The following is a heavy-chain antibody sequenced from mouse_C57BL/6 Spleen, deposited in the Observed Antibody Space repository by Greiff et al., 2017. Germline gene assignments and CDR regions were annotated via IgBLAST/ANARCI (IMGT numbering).Heavy chain of an antibody. CDR2: IHPNSGST. V-gene: IGHV1-64*01. Sequence: QVQLQQPGAELVKPGASVKLSCKASGYTFTSYWMHWVKQRPGQGLEWIGMIHPNSGSTNYNEKFKSKATLTVDKSSSTAYMQLSSLTSEDSAVYYCARGELITTVVAPDYWGQGTTLTVSS. CDR1: GYTFTSYW. D-gene: IGHD1-1*01. CDR3: ARGELITTVVAPDY. J-gene: IGHJ2*01.